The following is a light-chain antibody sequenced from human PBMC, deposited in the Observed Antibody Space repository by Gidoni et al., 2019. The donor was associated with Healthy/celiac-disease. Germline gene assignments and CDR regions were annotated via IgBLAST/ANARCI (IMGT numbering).Light chain of an antibody. Sequence: QSVPTQPPSASGTPGPGATISCSGSSSNIGSNYVYWYQQLPGTAPKLLIYRNNQRPSGVPDRFSGSKSGTSASLAISGLRSEDEADYYCAAWDDSLSGAVFGGGTQLTVL. J-gene: IGLJ7*01. CDR2: RNN. CDR3: AAWDDSLSGAV. V-gene: IGLV1-47*01. CDR1: SSNIGSNY.